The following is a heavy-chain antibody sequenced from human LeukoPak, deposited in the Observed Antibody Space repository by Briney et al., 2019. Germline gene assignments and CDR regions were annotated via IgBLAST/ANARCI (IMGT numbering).Heavy chain of an antibody. Sequence: GGSLRLSCAASRFTFSSYWMSWVRQPPGKGLEWVANIKADGSEKYYVDSVKGRFTISRDDAKRTVDLQMDNLRAEDTAIYYCAYRNNFEYWGQGALVTVSS. CDR2: IKADGSEK. V-gene: IGHV3-7*05. D-gene: IGHD1-26*01. CDR3: AYRNNFEY. CDR1: RFTFSSYW. J-gene: IGHJ4*02.